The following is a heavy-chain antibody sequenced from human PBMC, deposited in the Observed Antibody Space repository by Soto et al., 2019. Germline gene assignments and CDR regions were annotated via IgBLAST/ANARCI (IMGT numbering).Heavy chain of an antibody. CDR2: ISDGGDLT. D-gene: IGHD3-10*01. CDR3: ARRVIGSSRAFDI. J-gene: IGHJ3*02. CDR1: GFAFTGHP. Sequence: VQLLESGGGLAQPGGSLRLSCAASGFAFTGHPMSWVRQAPEKGLEWVAGISDGGDLTYNADSVKGRFTSSRDNSRNTLYLQMNSLRAEDTAVYYCARRVIGSSRAFDIWGQGTMVTVSS. V-gene: IGHV3-23*01.